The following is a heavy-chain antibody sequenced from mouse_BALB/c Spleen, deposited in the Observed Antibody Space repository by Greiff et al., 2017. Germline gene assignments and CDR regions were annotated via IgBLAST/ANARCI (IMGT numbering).Heavy chain of an antibody. D-gene: IGHD2-14*01. CDR3: ARNYRYDGFDY. V-gene: IGHV1-87*01. CDR2: IYPGDGDT. CDR1: GYTFTSYW. Sequence: VQRVESGAELARPGASVKLSCKASGYTFTSYWMQWVKQRPGQGLEWIGAIYPGDGDTRYTQKFKGKATLTADKSSSTAYMQLSSLASEDSAVYYCARNYRYDGFDYWGQGTTLTVSS. J-gene: IGHJ2*01.